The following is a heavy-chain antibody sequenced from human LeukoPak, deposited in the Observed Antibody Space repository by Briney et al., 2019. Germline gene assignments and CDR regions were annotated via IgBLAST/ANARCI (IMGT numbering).Heavy chain of an antibody. CDR3: ARHDPSDY. CDR1: GFTVSNNY. V-gene: IGHV3-66*01. CDR2: IYNGGST. D-gene: IGHD3-3*01. J-gene: IGHJ4*02. Sequence: LTGGSLRLSCAASGFTVSNNYMAWVRQAPGKGLEWVSVIYNGGSTNYGDSVKDRFTISRDNSKNTLYLQMNSLRPEDTAVYYCARHDPSDYWGQGALVTVSS.